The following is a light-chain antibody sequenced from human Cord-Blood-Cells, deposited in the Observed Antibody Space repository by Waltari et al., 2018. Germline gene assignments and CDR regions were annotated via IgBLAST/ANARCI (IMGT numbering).Light chain of an antibody. Sequence: EIVLMQSPGTLSLSPGERATLSCRASQSVSSSYLAWYQQKPGQATRLLIYGASSRATGIPDRVSGSGCGTDFTLTISRLEPEDFAVYYCQQYGSSPKAFGGGTKVEIK. V-gene: IGKV3-20*01. CDR2: GAS. CDR1: QSVSSSY. J-gene: IGKJ4*01. CDR3: QQYGSSPKA.